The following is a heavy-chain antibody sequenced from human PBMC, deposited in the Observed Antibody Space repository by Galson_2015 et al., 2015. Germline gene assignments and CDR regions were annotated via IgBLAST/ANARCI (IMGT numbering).Heavy chain of an antibody. CDR1: GSTFTSYG. Sequence: SVKVSCKASGSTFTSYGISWVRQAPGQGLEWMGWISAYNGNTNYAQKLQGRVTMTTDTSTSTAYMELRSLRSDDTAVYYCARAKYDSSGYNAFDIWGQGTMVTVSS. J-gene: IGHJ3*02. D-gene: IGHD3-22*01. CDR2: ISAYNGNT. CDR3: ARAKYDSSGYNAFDI. V-gene: IGHV1-18*04.